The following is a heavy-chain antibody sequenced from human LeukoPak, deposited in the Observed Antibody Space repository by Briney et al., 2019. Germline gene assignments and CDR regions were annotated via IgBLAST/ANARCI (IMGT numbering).Heavy chain of an antibody. V-gene: IGHV4-39*01. CDR3: ARGADDYKLGNF. Sequence: SETLSLNCTLSGGSFASSYCWTWVRQTPGKGLEWVGTIYSRDLTYYNPSLTSRVTISADTSKNMFSLRLTSVTAADTAVYYCARGADDYKLGNFWGHGILVTVFS. CDR2: IYSRDLT. D-gene: IGHD5-24*01. J-gene: IGHJ4*01. CDR1: GGSFASSYC.